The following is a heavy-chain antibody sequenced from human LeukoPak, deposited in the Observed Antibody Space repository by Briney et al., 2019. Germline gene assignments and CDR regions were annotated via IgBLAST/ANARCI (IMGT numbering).Heavy chain of an antibody. Sequence: PSETLSVICTVSGGSISSSNHYWVWIRQPPGKGLEWIGAIYYTGSAYYNPSLKSRVTISVHTSKDQFSVRLSSVTAAVTSVYYCASFVRHSGIADCLDYWGQGTLVTVSS. CDR2: IYYTGSA. D-gene: IGHD6-13*01. CDR3: ASFVRHSGIADCLDY. J-gene: IGHJ4*02. CDR1: GGSISSSNHY. V-gene: IGHV4-39*01.